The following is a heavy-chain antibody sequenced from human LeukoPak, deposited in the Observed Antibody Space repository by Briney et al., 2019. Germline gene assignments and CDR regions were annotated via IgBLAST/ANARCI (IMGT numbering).Heavy chain of an antibody. D-gene: IGHD6-13*01. Sequence: SETLSLTCTVSGGSISSYYWSWIRQPAGKGLEWIGRIYTSGSTNYNPSLKSRVTMSVDTSKNQFSLKLSSVTAADTAVYYCARGQSYSSRIRLRYYYYYMDVWGKGTTVTVSS. CDR2: IYTSGST. CDR3: ARGQSYSSRIRLRYYYYYMDV. CDR1: GGSISSYY. V-gene: IGHV4-4*07. J-gene: IGHJ6*03.